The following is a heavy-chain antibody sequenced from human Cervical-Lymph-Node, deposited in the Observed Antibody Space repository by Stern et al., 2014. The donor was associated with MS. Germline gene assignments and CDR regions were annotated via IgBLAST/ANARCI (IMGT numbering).Heavy chain of an antibody. CDR1: GYTFTSHS. J-gene: IGHJ4*02. V-gene: IGHV1-46*01. D-gene: IGHD3/OR15-3a*01. CDR2: INPSGESA. CDR3: ASGTGSKRPTGNY. Sequence: VQLVQSGAEVKKPGASVKVSCKASGYTFTSHSMHWVRQAPGPGLEWVGIINPSGESASYAQKFQGRVTMTRDTSTSTVYMELSSLRAEDTAVYYCASGTGSKRPTGNYWGQGTLVTVSS.